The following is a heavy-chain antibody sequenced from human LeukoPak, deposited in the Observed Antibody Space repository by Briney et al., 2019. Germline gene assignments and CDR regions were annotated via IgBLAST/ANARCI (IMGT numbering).Heavy chain of an antibody. V-gene: IGHV4-59*01. J-gene: IGHJ3*02. Sequence: SETLSLTCTVSGGSISGYYWSWIRQPPGKGLEWIGYIYYSGSTNYNPSLKSRVTISLDTSKNQFSLKLTSVTAADTAVYYCTRGFHTAFDIWGRGTLVTVSS. D-gene: IGHD3-10*01. CDR3: TRGFHTAFDI. CDR1: GGSISGYY. CDR2: IYYSGST.